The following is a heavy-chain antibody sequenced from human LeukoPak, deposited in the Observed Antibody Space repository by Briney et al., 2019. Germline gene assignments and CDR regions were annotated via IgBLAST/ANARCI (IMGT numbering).Heavy chain of an antibody. CDR2: INPNSGGT. CDR1: GYTFTGYY. Sequence: ASVKVSCKGSGYTFTGYYMHWVRQAPGQGLEWMGWINPNSGGTNYAQKFQGRVTMTRDTSISTAYMELSRLRSDDTAVYYCARDVGGNSAVDYWGQGTLVTVSS. CDR3: ARDVGGNSAVDY. V-gene: IGHV1-2*02. D-gene: IGHD4-23*01. J-gene: IGHJ4*02.